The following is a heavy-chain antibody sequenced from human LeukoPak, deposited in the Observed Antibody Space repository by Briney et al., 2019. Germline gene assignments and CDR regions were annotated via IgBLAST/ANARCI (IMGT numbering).Heavy chain of an antibody. CDR3: ARAATTTNPPQRPFDY. Sequence: PSETLSLTCAVSGYSISSGYYWGWIRQPPGKGLEWIGSIYYSGSTYYNPSLKSRVTISVDTSKNQFSLKLSSVTAADTAVYYCARAATTTNPPQRPFDYWGQGTLVTVSS. D-gene: IGHD6-25*01. CDR2: IYYSGST. CDR1: GYSISSGYY. V-gene: IGHV4-38-2*01. J-gene: IGHJ4*02.